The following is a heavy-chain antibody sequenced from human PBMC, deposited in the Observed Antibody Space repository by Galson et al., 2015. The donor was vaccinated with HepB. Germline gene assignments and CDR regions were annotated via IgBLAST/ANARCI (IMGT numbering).Heavy chain of an antibody. CDR2: IDPGDSYS. CDR1: GYTFTNYW. CDR3: ARRYCTSSRCSGVHFCYYGLDV. D-gene: IGHD2-2*01. V-gene: IGHV5-10-1*01. J-gene: IGHJ6*02. Sequence: QSGAEVKKPGESLRISCKGSGYTFTNYWITWVRQVPGKGLEWMGRIDPGDSYSNHNPSFEGHVTMSVDKSIDTAYLQWSSLKASDTGVYYCARRYCTSSRCSGVHFCYYGLDVWGQGTTATVSS.